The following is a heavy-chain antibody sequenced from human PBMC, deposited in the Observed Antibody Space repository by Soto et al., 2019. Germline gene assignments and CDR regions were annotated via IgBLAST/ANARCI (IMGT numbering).Heavy chain of an antibody. V-gene: IGHV3-66*01. CDR3: ARALAQTYYFDY. CDR2: IYSGGST. Sequence: EVQLVESGGGLVQPGGSLRLSCAASGFTVSSNSMSWVRQAPGKGLEWVSVIYSGGSTYYADSVKGRFTISRDNSKNTLYLQMNSLRAEDTAVYYCARALAQTYYFDYWGQGTLVTVSS. J-gene: IGHJ4*02. CDR1: GFTVSSNS.